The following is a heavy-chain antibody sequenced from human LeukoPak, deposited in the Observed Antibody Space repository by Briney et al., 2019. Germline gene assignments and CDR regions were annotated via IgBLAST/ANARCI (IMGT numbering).Heavy chain of an antibody. CDR2: ISGSGSTI. J-gene: IGHJ4*02. V-gene: IGHV3-48*03. CDR3: ARDRRSGSYHYFFDY. CDR1: GFTFSSYE. Sequence: GGSLRLSCAASGFTFSSYEMNWVRQAPGKGLEWVSYISGSGSTIYYADSVKGRFTISRDNAKNSLYLQMNSLRAEDTAVYYCARDRRSGSYHYFFDYWGQGTLVTVSS. D-gene: IGHD1-26*01.